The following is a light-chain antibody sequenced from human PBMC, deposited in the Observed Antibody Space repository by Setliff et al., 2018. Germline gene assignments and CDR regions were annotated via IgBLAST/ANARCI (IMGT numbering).Light chain of an antibody. Sequence: QSALAQPPSASGSPGQSVTISCTGTSSDVGAYDYISWYQQHPGSSPQLIIYDVTKRPSGVPDRFSGSKSGNTASLTVSGLQAEDEADYHCSSYAGTNTVVFGGGNQLTVL. CDR3: SSYAGTNTVV. CDR1: SSDVGAYDY. V-gene: IGLV2-8*01. J-gene: IGLJ2*01. CDR2: DVT.